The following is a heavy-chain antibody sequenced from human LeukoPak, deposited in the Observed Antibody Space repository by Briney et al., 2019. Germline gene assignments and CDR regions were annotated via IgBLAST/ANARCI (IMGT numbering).Heavy chain of an antibody. CDR2: IKQDGSEK. Sequence: GGSLRLSCAASGFTFSSYWMSWVRQAPGKGLEWVANIKQDGSEKYYVDSVKGRFTISRDNAKNSLYLQMNSLRAEDTAVYYCARALNHYYYYMDVWGKGTTVTVSS. J-gene: IGHJ6*03. CDR3: ARALNHYYYYMDV. V-gene: IGHV3-7*01. CDR1: GFTFSSYW.